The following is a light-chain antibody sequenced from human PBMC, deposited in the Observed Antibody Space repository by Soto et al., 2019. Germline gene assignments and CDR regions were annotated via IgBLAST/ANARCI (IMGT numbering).Light chain of an antibody. CDR1: QGISTY. CDR2: AAS. J-gene: IGKJ4*01. V-gene: IGKV1-9*01. Sequence: QLNQTPSSLSASVGDSVAIACRASQGISTYLAWYQQKPGKAPKLLIYAASTLQSGVPSRFSGSGSGTDFTLTISSLQPDDCATYYSHHVSNLPSLVGGTKVDI. CDR3: HHVSNLPS.